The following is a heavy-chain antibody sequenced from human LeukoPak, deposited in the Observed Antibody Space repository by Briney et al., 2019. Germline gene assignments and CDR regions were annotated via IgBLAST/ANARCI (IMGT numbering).Heavy chain of an antibody. V-gene: IGHV3-74*01. D-gene: IGHD4-11*01. CDR3: AKGGDYSNTFDY. J-gene: IGHJ4*02. CDR2: INSDGSST. CDR1: GFTFSSYW. Sequence: GGSLRLSCAASGFTFSSYWMHWVRQAPGKGLVWVSRINSDGSSTSYADSVKGRFTISRDNAKNTLYLQMNSLRAGDTAVYYCAKGGDYSNTFDYWGQGTLVTVSS.